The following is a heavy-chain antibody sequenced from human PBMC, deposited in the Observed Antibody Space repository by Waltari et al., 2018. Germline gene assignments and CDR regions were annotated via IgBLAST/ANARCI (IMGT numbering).Heavy chain of an antibody. V-gene: IGHV3-9*01. J-gene: IGHJ4*02. Sequence: EVQLVESGGGLVQPGTSLRLSCAASGFIFDASVMPWLRQAPGKGLEWVSGINWNSGSIAYADSVKGRFIISRDNAKNSLYLQLNSLRPEDTALYYCAKEGKYVSGWAYFDYWGQGTLVTVSS. CDR2: INWNSGSI. D-gene: IGHD6-19*01. CDR1: GFIFDASV. CDR3: AKEGKYVSGWAYFDY.